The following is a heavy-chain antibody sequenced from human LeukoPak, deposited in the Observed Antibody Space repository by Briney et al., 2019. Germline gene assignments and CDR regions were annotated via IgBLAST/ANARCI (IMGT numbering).Heavy chain of an antibody. D-gene: IGHD4-17*01. CDR1: GFTFSSYA. V-gene: IGHV3-33*01. Sequence: GGSLRLSCAASGFTFSSYAMHWVREAPGKGLEWVAVIWYDGSNKYYADSVKGRFTISRDNSKNTLYLQMNSLRAEDTAVYYCARGSRYGDYRDYFDYWGQGTLVTVSS. CDR3: ARGSRYGDYRDYFDY. CDR2: IWYDGSNK. J-gene: IGHJ4*02.